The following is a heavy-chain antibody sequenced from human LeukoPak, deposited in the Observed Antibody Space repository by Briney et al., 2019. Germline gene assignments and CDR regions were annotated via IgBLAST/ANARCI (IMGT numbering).Heavy chain of an antibody. CDR3: ARTNSSGCTTD. CDR2: INHSGST. D-gene: IGHD6-19*01. J-gene: IGHJ4*02. Sequence: SETLSLTCAVYGGSFSGYYWSWIRQPPGKGLEWIGEINHSGSTNYNPSLKSRVTISVDTSKNQFSLKLSSVTAADTAVYYCARTNSSGCTTDWGQGTLVTVSS. V-gene: IGHV4-34*01. CDR1: GGSFSGYY.